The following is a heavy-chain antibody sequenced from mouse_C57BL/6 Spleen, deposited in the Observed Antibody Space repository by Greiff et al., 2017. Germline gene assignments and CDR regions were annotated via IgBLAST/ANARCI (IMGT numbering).Heavy chain of an antibody. V-gene: IGHV5-16*01. D-gene: IGHD2-3*01. CDR1: GFNISDYY. CDR2: INYDGSST. CDR3: ARGDGYDV. J-gene: IGHJ1*03. Sequence: DVKLVESEAGLVQPGSSIKFSCTASGFNISDYYMAWVRQVPEKGLEWVANINYDGSSTYYLASLQSRFIISRDNAKNILYLQMSSLKYEDTATYYCARGDGYDVWGTGTTVTVSS.